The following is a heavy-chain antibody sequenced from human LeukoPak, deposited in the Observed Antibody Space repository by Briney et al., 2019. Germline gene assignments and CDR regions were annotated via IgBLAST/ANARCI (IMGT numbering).Heavy chain of an antibody. V-gene: IGHV1-24*01. Sequence: ASVKVSCKVSGYTLTELTMHWVRQAPGKGLEWMGGFDPEDGETIYAQKFQGRVTTTEDTYTDTAYMELSSLRSEDTAVYYCATLNDYGDTNDAFDIWGQGTMVTVSS. J-gene: IGHJ3*02. CDR1: GYTLTELT. CDR3: ATLNDYGDTNDAFDI. D-gene: IGHD4-17*01. CDR2: FDPEDGET.